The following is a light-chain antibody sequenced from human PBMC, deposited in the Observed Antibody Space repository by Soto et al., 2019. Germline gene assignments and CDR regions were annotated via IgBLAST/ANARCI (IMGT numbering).Light chain of an antibody. CDR1: SSDVGTYNL. V-gene: IGLV2-23*02. J-gene: IGLJ2*01. CDR2: EVV. CDR3: CSYAGSSMFV. Sequence: QSVLTQPASVSGSPGQSITISCTGSSSDVGTYNLVSWYQHHPGKAPKLMISEVVKRPSGVSNRFSGSKSGNTAPLTISGLQAEDEADYYCCSYAGSSMFVFGGGTKLTVL.